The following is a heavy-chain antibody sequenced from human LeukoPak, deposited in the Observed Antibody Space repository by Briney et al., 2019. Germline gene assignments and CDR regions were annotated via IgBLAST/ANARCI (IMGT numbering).Heavy chain of an antibody. Sequence: SETLSLTCTVSGGSITGYYWSWIRQLPGKGLEWIGYIFSSGSTKYNPSLQSRVTISVDTSKNQFSLKLNSVTAADTAVYYCATYVSGTPNWFDPWGQGTLVTVSS. CDR1: GGSITGYY. V-gene: IGHV4-59*01. CDR2: IFSSGST. J-gene: IGHJ5*02. CDR3: ATYVSGTPNWFDP. D-gene: IGHD3-10*01.